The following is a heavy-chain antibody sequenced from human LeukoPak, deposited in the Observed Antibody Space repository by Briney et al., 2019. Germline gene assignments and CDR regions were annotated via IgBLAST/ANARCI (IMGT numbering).Heavy chain of an antibody. V-gene: IGHV4-39*07. CDR3: ATVVVVAATGAFDI. D-gene: IGHD2-15*01. J-gene: IGHJ3*02. Sequence: SETLSLTCTVSGGSISSSSYYWGWIRQPPGKGLEWIGSIYHSGSTYYNPSLKSRVTISVDTSKNQFSLKLSSVTAADTAVHYCATVVVVAATGAFDIWGQGTMVTVSS. CDR2: IYHSGST. CDR1: GGSISSSSYY.